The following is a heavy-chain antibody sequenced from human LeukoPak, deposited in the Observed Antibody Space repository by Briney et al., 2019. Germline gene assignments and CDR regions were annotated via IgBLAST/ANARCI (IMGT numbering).Heavy chain of an antibody. CDR2: IYTSGST. V-gene: IGHV4-39*07. CDR1: GGSISSSSYY. D-gene: IGHD3-22*01. CDR3: ARNDDSSGYLGYYYYYYMDV. Sequence: SETLSLTCTVSGGSISSSSYYWGWIRQPPGKGLEWIGRIYTSGSTNYNPSLKSRVTISVDTSKNQFSLKLSSVTAADTAVYYCARNDDSSGYLGYYYYYYMDVWGKGTTVTVSS. J-gene: IGHJ6*03.